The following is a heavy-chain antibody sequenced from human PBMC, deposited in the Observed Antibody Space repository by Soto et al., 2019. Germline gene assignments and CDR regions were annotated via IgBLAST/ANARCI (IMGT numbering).Heavy chain of an antibody. Sequence: SETLSLTCTVSGGSISSYYWSWIRQPPGKGLEWIGYIYYSGSTNYNPSLKSRVTISVDTPKNQFSLKLSSVTAADTAVYYCATDDFHYYGMDVWGQGTTVTVSS. V-gene: IGHV4-59*01. CDR2: IYYSGST. CDR1: GGSISSYY. J-gene: IGHJ6*02. CDR3: ATDDFHYYGMDV.